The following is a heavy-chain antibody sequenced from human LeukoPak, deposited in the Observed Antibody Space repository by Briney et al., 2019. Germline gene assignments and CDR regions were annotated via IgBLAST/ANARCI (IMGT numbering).Heavy chain of an antibody. J-gene: IGHJ3*02. D-gene: IGHD5-24*01. CDR3: AKVGRWLQLDAFDI. V-gene: IGHV3-30-3*01. Sequence: GRSLRLSCAASGFTLSSYAMHWVRQAPGKGLEWVAVISYDGSNKYYADSVKGRFTISRDNSKNTLYLQMNSLRAEDTAVYYCAKVGRWLQLDAFDIWGQGTMVTVSS. CDR1: GFTLSSYA. CDR2: ISYDGSNK.